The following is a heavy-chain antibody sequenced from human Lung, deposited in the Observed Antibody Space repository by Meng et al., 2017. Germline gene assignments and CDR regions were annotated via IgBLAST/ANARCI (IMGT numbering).Heavy chain of an antibody. J-gene: IGHJ4*02. D-gene: IGHD4-11*01. CDR2: INHSGST. CDR3: ARGPTTMAHDFDY. CDR1: GGSFSDYY. Sequence: QVSLLQWGAGLLKPSKTLSLTCVASGGSFSDYYGNWIRKPPGKGLGWIGEINHSGSTNYNPSLEIRATISVDTSQNNLSLKLSSVTAADSAVYYCARGPTTMAHDFDYWGQGTLVTVSS. V-gene: IGHV4-34*01.